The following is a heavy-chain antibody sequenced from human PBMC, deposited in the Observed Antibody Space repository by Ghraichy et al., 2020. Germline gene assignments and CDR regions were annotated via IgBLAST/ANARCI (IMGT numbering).Heavy chain of an antibody. V-gene: IGHV1-69*05. Sequence: SVKVSCKASGGTFSSYAISWVRQAPGQGLEWMGGIIPIFGTANYAQKFQGRVTITTDESTSTAYMELSSLRSEDTAVYYCARCLAAGTVTNWFDPWGQGTLVTVSS. CDR2: IIPIFGTA. CDR1: GGTFSSYA. D-gene: IGHD6-13*01. J-gene: IGHJ5*02. CDR3: ARCLAAGTVTNWFDP.